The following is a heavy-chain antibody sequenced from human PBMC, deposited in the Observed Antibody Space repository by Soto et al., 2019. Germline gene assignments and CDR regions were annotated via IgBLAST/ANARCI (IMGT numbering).Heavy chain of an antibody. CDR1: GDTFTSYG. CDR3: ARARWIQLRYYYGMDV. J-gene: IGHJ6*02. Sequence: ASVKVSCKASGDTFTSYGISWVRQAPGQGLEWMGWISAYNGNTNYAQKLQGRVTMTTDTSTSTAYMELRSLRSDDTAVYYCARARWIQLRYYYGMDVWGQGTTVTVSS. CDR2: ISAYNGNT. V-gene: IGHV1-18*04. D-gene: IGHD5-18*01.